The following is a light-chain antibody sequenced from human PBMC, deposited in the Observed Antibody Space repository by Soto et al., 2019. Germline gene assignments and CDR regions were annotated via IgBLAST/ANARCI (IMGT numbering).Light chain of an antibody. CDR3: QQYKYWPRT. V-gene: IGKV3-15*01. Sequence: EIVMTQSPATLSVSPGERATLSCRASQSVSSNLAWYQQKPGQAPRLLIYGAFTRATGLPARFSGSGSGTEFTLTISGLQSEDSAVYYCQQYKYWPRTFGQGTKGDIK. CDR1: QSVSSN. J-gene: IGKJ1*01. CDR2: GAF.